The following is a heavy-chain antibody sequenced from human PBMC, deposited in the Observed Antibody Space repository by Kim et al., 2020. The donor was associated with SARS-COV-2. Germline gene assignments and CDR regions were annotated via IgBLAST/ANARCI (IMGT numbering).Heavy chain of an antibody. CDR1: GGSISSGSYY. J-gene: IGHJ2*01. V-gene: IGHV4-61*02. CDR2: IYTSGST. CDR3: ARVGGEGYCSSTSCYYWYFDL. Sequence: SETLSLTCTVSGGSISSGSYYWSWIRQPAGKGLEWIGRIYTSGSTNYNPSLKSRVTISVDTSKNQFSLKLSSVTAADTAVYYCARVGGEGYCSSTSCYYWYFDLWGRGTLVTVSS. D-gene: IGHD2-2*01.